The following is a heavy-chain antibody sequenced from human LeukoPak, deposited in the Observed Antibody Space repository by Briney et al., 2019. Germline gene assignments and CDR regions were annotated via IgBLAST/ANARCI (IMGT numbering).Heavy chain of an antibody. J-gene: IGHJ4*02. V-gene: IGHV4-34*01. CDR3: ARHSVRTQLWLRCFDY. D-gene: IGHD5-18*01. CDR1: GGSFSGYY. CDR2: INHSGST. Sequence: SETLSLTCAVYGGSFSGYYWSWIRQPPGKGLEWIGEINHSGSTNYNPSLKSRVTISVDTSKNQFSLKLSSVTAADTAVYYCARHSVRTQLWLRCFDYWGQGTLVTVSS.